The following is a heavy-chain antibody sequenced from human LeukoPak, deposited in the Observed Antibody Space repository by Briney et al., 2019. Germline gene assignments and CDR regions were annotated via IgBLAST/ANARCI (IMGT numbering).Heavy chain of an antibody. D-gene: IGHD3-22*01. CDR1: GFTFSSYS. CDR3: ARDRGRYFDSSGHYYFDY. J-gene: IGHJ4*02. V-gene: IGHV3-21*01. Sequence: GGSLRLSCAASGFTFSSYSMNWVRQAPGKGLEWVSSITSSSTYIYYADSVKGRFTISRDNSKNTLYLQMNSLGAEDSAVYYCARDRGRYFDSSGHYYFDYWGQGTLVTVSS. CDR2: ITSSSTYI.